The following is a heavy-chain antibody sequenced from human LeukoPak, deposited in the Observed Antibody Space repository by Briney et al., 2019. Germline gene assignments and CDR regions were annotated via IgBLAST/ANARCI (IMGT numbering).Heavy chain of an antibody. D-gene: IGHD2-21*02. J-gene: IGHJ4*02. V-gene: IGHV3-49*03. CDR3: TRDLQHHRGGDPYHFDH. CDR1: GLTFGDFA. CDR2: IRSKPYGGTT. Sequence: GGSLRLSCTGSGLTFGDFAMSWLRQAPGKGLEWVGFIRSKPYGGTTEYAASVKGRFTISRDDSKSIAYLQMNSLKSEDTAVYYCTRDLQHHRGGDPYHFDHWGQGTLVTVSS.